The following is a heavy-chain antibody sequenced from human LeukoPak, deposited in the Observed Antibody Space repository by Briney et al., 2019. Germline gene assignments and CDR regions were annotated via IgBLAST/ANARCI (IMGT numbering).Heavy chain of an antibody. Sequence: SETLSRTCTVSGDSLSSYYWNWIRQPAGKGLEWIGRIHTSGRTNYNPSLKSRVTMSVDTSKKQFSLKLSSATAADTAVYYCVRDPGLIAWFEPWGQGTLVTVSS. CDR3: VRDPGLIAWFEP. D-gene: IGHD2-21*01. J-gene: IGHJ5*02. CDR2: IHTSGRT. V-gene: IGHV4-4*07. CDR1: GDSLSSYY.